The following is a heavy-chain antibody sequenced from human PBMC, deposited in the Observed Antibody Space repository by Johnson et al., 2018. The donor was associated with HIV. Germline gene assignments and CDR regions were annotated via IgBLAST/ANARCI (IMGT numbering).Heavy chain of an antibody. CDR1: GFTFDDYG. CDR2: INWNGGST. CDR3: ARGLQITFGGVIAPPDVFDI. Sequence: VHLVESGGGVVRPGGSLRVSCPASGFTFDDYGMSWVRQAPGKGLEWVSGINWNGGSTGYADSVKGRFTISRDNAKNSLYLQMNTLRAEDTALYYCARGLQITFGGVIAPPDVFDIWGQGTMVTVSS. V-gene: IGHV3-20*04. D-gene: IGHD3-16*02. J-gene: IGHJ3*02.